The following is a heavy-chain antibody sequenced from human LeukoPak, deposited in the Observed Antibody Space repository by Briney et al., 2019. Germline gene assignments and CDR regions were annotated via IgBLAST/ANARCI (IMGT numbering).Heavy chain of an antibody. CDR1: GGSISSGSYY. Sequence: SETLSLTCTVSGGSISSGSYYWSWIRQPAGTGLEWIGRIYTSGSTNYNPSLKSRVTISVDTSKNQFSLKLSSVTAADTAVYYCAREGIAAALYNWFDPWGQGTLVTVSS. CDR3: AREGIAAALYNWFDP. D-gene: IGHD6-13*01. V-gene: IGHV4-61*02. J-gene: IGHJ5*02. CDR2: IYTSGST.